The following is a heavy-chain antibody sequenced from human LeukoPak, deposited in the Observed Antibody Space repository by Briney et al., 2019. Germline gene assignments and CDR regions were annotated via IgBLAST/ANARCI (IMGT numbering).Heavy chain of an antibody. D-gene: IGHD3-16*02. V-gene: IGHV4-39*07. CDR1: GGSISSSSYY. CDR3: ARGNYVWGSYRYTRDY. J-gene: IGHJ4*02. CDR2: INHSGST. Sequence: SETLSLTCTVSGGSISSSSYYWSWIRQPPGKGLEWIGEINHSGSTNYNPSLKSRVTISVDTSKNQFSLKLSSVTAADTAVYYCARGNYVWGSYRYTRDYWGQGTLVTVSS.